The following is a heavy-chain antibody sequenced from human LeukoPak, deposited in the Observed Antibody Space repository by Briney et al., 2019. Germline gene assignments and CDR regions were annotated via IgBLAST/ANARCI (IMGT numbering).Heavy chain of an antibody. CDR2: INPSGGST. V-gene: IGHV1-46*01. Sequence: ASVKVSCKASGYTFTSYYMHWVRQAPGQGLEWMGIINPSGGSTGYAQKFQGRVTMTRDMSTSTVYMELSSLTSEDTAVYYCXXXXXGEWEQLTGWWFDPWGQGTLVIVSS. CDR1: GYTFTSYY. D-gene: IGHD1-26*01. CDR3: XXXXXGEWEQLTGWWFDP. J-gene: IGHJ5*02.